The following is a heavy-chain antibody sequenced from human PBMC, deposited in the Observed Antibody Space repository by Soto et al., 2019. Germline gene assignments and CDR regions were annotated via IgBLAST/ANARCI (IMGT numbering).Heavy chain of an antibody. V-gene: IGHV4-39*07. D-gene: IGHD3-10*01. Sequence: SETLSLTCTVSGPSISTVTFYWGWIRQPPGKGLESIANIYYDGSTYYNPSLKSRVTISLDTSKNQFSLKLSSVTAADTAMYYCARRRFGTLYYCDYWGQGTLVTVS. J-gene: IGHJ4*02. CDR1: GPSISTVTFY. CDR3: ARRRFGTLYYCDY. CDR2: IYYDGST.